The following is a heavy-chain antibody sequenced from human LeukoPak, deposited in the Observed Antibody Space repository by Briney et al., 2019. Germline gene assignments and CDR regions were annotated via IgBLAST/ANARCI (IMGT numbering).Heavy chain of an antibody. CDR2: INSDGSST. D-gene: IGHD4-17*01. CDR3: ARDLRTTGAFDI. CDR1: EFTFSTYW. J-gene: IGHJ3*02. Sequence: PGGSLRLSCAASEFTFSTYWMHWVRQAPGKGLVWVSRINSDGSSTRYADSVKGRFTISRDNAKNTLYLQMNSLRAEDTAVYYCARDLRTTGAFDIWGQGTMVTVSS. V-gene: IGHV3-74*01.